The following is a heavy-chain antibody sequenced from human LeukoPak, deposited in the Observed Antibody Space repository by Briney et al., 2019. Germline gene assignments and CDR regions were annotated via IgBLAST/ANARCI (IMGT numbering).Heavy chain of an antibody. Sequence: GGSLRLSCAASGFAFSHYEMNWVRQAPGKGLEWVSAISGSGGSTYYADSVKGRFTISRDNSKNTLYLQMNSLRAEDTAVYYCAHISSSWPDYWGQGTLVTVSS. CDR1: GFAFSHYE. D-gene: IGHD6-13*01. CDR2: ISGSGGST. V-gene: IGHV3-23*01. CDR3: AHISSSWPDY. J-gene: IGHJ4*02.